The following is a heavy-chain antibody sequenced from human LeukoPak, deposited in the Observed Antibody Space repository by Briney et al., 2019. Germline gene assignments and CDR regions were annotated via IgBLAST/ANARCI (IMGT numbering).Heavy chain of an antibody. J-gene: IGHJ4*02. CDR3: ARAGKTGVPYYFDY. CDR1: GGSISSSSYY. V-gene: IGHV4-39*01. D-gene: IGHD7-27*01. Sequence: SETLSLTCTVSGGSISSSSYYWGWIRQPPGKGLEWIGSIYYSGSTYYNPSLKSRVTISVDTSKNQFSLQLNSVTPEDTAVYYCARAGKTGVPYYFDYWGQGTLVTVSS. CDR2: IYYSGST.